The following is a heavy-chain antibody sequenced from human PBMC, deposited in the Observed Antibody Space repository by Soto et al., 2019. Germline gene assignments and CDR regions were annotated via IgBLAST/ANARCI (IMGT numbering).Heavy chain of an antibody. Sequence: ASVKVSCKASGYTFNNYGFTWVRQAPGQGLEWMGWNSAYNGNTNYAQNLQGRVTMTTDTSTATAYMELRNLRSDDTAVYYCARDAALHGYCTSSSCCTPIGYWGQGTLVTVSS. CDR1: GYTFNNYG. V-gene: IGHV1-18*01. CDR3: ARDAALHGYCTSSSCCTPIGY. J-gene: IGHJ1*01. CDR2: NSAYNGNT. D-gene: IGHD2-2*02.